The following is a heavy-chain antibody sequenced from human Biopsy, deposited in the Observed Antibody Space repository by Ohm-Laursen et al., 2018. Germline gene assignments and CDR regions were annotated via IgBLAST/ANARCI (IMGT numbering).Heavy chain of an antibody. V-gene: IGHV4-34*01. Sequence: SDTLSLTCAVYGGTYSGYYWSWICQPPGKGLEWIGEVHHDGRANYNPSLKSRVTISGDMSKKQFSLKLSGVTAADTAVYYCARFIVPSLHCSNGVCPIRWFDPWGQGTLVTVFS. CDR1: GGTYSGYY. J-gene: IGHJ5*02. CDR2: VHHDGRA. D-gene: IGHD2-2*01. CDR3: ARFIVPSLHCSNGVCPIRWFDP.